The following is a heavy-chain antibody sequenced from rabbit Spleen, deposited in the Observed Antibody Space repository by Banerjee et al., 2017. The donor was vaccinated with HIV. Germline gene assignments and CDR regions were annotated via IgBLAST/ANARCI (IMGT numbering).Heavy chain of an antibody. CDR1: GFSLSSGYD. Sequence: QSLEESGGDLVKPGASLTLTCTASGFSLSSGYDMCWVRQAPGKGLEWIGCIDTGSSGSTYYASWAKGRFTISKASSTTVTLQMTSLTAADTATYFCARDYYVHNGAFSERLNLWGPGTLVTVS. CDR2: IDTGSSGST. J-gene: IGHJ4*01. CDR3: ARDYYVHNGAFSERLNL. D-gene: IGHD4-1*01. V-gene: IGHV1S40*01.